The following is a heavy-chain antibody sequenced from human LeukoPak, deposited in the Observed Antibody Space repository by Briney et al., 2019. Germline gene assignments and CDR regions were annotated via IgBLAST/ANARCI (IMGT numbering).Heavy chain of an antibody. J-gene: IGHJ5*02. CDR2: IYYSGST. Sequence: SETLSLTCTVSGGSINSYYWSWVRQPPGKGLEWIGYIYYSGSTNYNPSLKSRVTISVDKSKNQFSLKLSSVTAADTAVYYCASRISDIAAAGTDWFDPWGQGTLVTVSS. V-gene: IGHV4-59*12. CDR3: ASRISDIAAAGTDWFDP. D-gene: IGHD6-13*01. CDR1: GGSINSYY.